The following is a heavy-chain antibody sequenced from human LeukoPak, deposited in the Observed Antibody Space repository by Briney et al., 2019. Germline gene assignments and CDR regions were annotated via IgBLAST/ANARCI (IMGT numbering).Heavy chain of an antibody. CDR2: INHSGST. Sequence: SETLSLTCAVYGGSFSGYYWSWIRQPPGKGLEWIGEINHSGSTNYSPSLKSRVTISVDTSKNQFSLKLSSVTAADTAVYYCARGSFPYGSGTPNRRNWFDPWGQGTLVTVSS. CDR3: ARGSFPYGSGTPNRRNWFDP. J-gene: IGHJ5*02. D-gene: IGHD3-10*01. CDR1: GGSFSGYY. V-gene: IGHV4-34*01.